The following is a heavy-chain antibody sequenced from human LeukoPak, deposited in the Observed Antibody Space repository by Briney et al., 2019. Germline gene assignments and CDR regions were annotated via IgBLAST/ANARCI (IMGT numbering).Heavy chain of an antibody. Sequence: GGSLRLSCAASGFTFSSYEMSWVRQAPGKGLEWVAGISAGGGSTYYADSVKGRFTISRDNSKNMLYLQLNSLRAEDTAVYYCAKGDPPTYYDILTGQDYWGQGTLVTVSS. V-gene: IGHV3-23*01. J-gene: IGHJ4*02. CDR1: GFTFSSYE. CDR2: ISAGGGST. D-gene: IGHD3-9*01. CDR3: AKGDPPTYYDILTGQDY.